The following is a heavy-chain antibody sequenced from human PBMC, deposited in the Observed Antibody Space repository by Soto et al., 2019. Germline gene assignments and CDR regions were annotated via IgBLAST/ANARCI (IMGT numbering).Heavy chain of an antibody. J-gene: IGHJ4*02. Sequence: PSETLSLTCTVSGGSISSGDYYWSWIRQPPGKGLEWIGYIYYSGSTYYNPSLKSRVTISVDTSKNQFSLKLSSVTAADTAVYYCAREYSSSSPYFDYWGQGTLVTVSS. CDR2: IYYSGST. CDR3: AREYSSSSPYFDY. CDR1: GGSISSGDYY. D-gene: IGHD6-6*01. V-gene: IGHV4-30-4*01.